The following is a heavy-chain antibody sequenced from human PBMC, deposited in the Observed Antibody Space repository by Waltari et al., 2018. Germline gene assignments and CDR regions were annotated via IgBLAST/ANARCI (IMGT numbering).Heavy chain of an antibody. CDR3: ARDRRRAVTTAFSY. CDR2: IFHSALP. V-gene: IGHV4-38-2*02. D-gene: IGHD4-17*01. Sequence: QVQLQESGPGLVKPSETLSLTCAVSGYSISRGYSCGWIRQRPGKGLEWIGSIFHSALPPYPPSLKSRVTFSVDTSKIPFSLTLSAVTAEGTAVYYCARDRRRAVTTAFSYWGQGTLVTVSS. CDR1: GYSISRGYS. J-gene: IGHJ4*02.